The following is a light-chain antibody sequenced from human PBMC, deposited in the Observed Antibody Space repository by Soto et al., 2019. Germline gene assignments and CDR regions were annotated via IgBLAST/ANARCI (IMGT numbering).Light chain of an antibody. CDR1: QSVSSSY. Sequence: EIVLTQSPGTLSLSPGERATLSCRASQSVSSSYLAWYQQKPGQAPRLLIYGASSRATGIPDRFSGSGSGTAFTLTISRLEPEAFAVYYCQQYGSSPPYTFGQGTKLEIK. J-gene: IGKJ2*01. CDR2: GAS. CDR3: QQYGSSPPYT. V-gene: IGKV3-20*01.